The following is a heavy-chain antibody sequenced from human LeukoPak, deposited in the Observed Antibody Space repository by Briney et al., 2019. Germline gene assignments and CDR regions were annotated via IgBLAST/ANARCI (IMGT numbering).Heavy chain of an antibody. CDR3: AREAGYHSFDY. CDR1: GGSISSYY. D-gene: IGHD3-9*01. CDR2: IYYSGST. Sequence: PSETLSLTCTVSGGSISSYYWSWIRQPPGKGLEWIGYIYYSGSTNYNPSLKSRVTISVDTSKNQFSLKLSSVTAADTAVYYCAREAGYHSFDYWGQGTLVTVSS. J-gene: IGHJ4*02. V-gene: IGHV4-59*01.